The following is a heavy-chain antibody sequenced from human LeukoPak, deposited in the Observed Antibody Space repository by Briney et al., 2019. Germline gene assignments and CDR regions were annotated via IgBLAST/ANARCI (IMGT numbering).Heavy chain of an antibody. V-gene: IGHV3-7*01. CDR1: GFTFSSYW. J-gene: IGHJ6*02. CDR2: IKQDGSEK. CDR3: ARSNSGYYYYGMDV. D-gene: IGHD3-22*01. Sequence: GGSLRLSCAASGFTFSSYWMSWVRQAPGKGLEWVANIKQDGSEKYYVDSVKGRSTISRDNAKNSLYLQMNSLRAEDTAVYYCARSNSGYYYYGMDVWGQGTTVIVSS.